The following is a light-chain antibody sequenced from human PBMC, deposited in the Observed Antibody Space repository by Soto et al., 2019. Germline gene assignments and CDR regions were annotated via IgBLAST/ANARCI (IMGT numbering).Light chain of an antibody. J-gene: IGLJ1*01. V-gene: IGLV2-23*02. CDR2: EVY. CDR3: CSYAGSDTYV. Sequence: QSALTQPASVSGSPGQSITISCTGTSNNVGNYNLVSWYQQHPGKAPKLMIYEVYKRPPGVSNRFSGSKSGITASLTISGLQAEDEGDYYCCSYAGSDTYVFGTGTQLTVL. CDR1: SNNVGNYNL.